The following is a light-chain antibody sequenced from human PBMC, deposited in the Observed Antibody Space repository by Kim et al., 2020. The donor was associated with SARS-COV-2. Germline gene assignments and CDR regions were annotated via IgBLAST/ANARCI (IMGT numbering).Light chain of an antibody. CDR2: DVT. CDR3: CSYAGDYTLL. CDR1: GSDVGTYND. J-gene: IGLJ3*02. V-gene: IGLV2-11*01. Sequence: GQSDTISCPGSGSDVGTYNDVCGYQHRPGKAPNLGIHDVTTRPSGVPDLFAGSKYGNAASLTISGLRPEDEADCYCCSYAGDYTLLFGGGTQLTV.